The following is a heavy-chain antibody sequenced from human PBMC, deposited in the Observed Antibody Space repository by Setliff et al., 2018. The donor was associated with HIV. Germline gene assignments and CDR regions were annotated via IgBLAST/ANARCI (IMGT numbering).Heavy chain of an antibody. J-gene: IGHJ6*02. CDR2: INAGNGNT. CDR3: ARGGERLEWLYGTITYGMDV. V-gene: IGHV1-3*01. Sequence: ASVKVSCKASGYNFIKFAIHWVRQAPGQRLEWMGWINAGNGNTRYSQKFQVRVTVTRDTSASTAKMELSRLRSEDTAVYYCARGGERLEWLYGTITYGMDVWGQGTTVTVSS. D-gene: IGHD3-3*01. CDR1: GYNFIKFA.